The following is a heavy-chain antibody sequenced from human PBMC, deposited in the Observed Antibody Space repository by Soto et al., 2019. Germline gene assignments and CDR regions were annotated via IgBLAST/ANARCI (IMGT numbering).Heavy chain of an antibody. CDR3: ARHRKAPMAARQGNYFYMDV. V-gene: IGHV5-51*01. CDR2: IYSGYFET. CDR1: GYSFTTDW. D-gene: IGHD6-6*01. J-gene: IGHJ6*03. Sequence: GEALKISCGASGYSFTTDWIGWGRQMRGKGLEWMGAIYSGYFETKYSPPFQGQATISADRSISTAYLQCSSLKASPPAMYYCARHRKAPMAARQGNYFYMDVWGKGTTVTVSS.